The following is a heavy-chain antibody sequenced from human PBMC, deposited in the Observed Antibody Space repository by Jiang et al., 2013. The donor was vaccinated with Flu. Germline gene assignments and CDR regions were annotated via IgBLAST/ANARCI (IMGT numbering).Heavy chain of an antibody. CDR2: TYYRSKWYN. V-gene: IGHV6-1*01. J-gene: IGHJ3*02. Sequence: GRTYYRSKWYNDYAVSVKSRITINPDTSKNQFSLQLNSVTPEDTAVYYCAREAAIDEYAFDIWGQGTMVTVSS. CDR3: AREAAIDEYAFDI. D-gene: IGHD2-2*02.